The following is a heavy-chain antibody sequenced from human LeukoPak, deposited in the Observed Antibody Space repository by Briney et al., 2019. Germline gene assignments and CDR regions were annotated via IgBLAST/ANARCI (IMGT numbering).Heavy chain of an antibody. V-gene: IGHV4-59*01. Sequence: SESLSLTCTVSGGSISSYYWSWIRQPPGKGLEWIGYIYYSGSTNYNPSLKSRVTISVDTSKNQFSLKLNSVTAADTAVYYCARDWPHDYNYYYTDICGKGTTVTVSS. J-gene: IGHJ6*03. CDR1: GGSISSYY. CDR3: ARDWPHDYNYYYTDI. CDR2: IYYSGST.